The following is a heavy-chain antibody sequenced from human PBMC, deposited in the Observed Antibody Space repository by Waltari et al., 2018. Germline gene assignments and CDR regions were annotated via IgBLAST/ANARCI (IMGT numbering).Heavy chain of an antibody. CDR1: GFVFPEYA. Sequence: EVQLLQSGGGLVQPGGSLKLSCPASGFVFPEYAISWVRQAPGKGLEWVSCITNSGGRTFYAESVRGRFTISRDSSYNMVYLQMNSLRGEDTAVYYCAKDLYTTFGAVDSWGQGSLVSVSS. D-gene: IGHD3-3*01. J-gene: IGHJ4*02. CDR3: AKDLYTTFGAVDS. V-gene: IGHV3-23*01. CDR2: ITNSGGRT.